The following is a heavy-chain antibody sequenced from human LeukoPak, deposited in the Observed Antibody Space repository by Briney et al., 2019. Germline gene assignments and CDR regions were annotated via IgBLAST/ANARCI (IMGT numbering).Heavy chain of an antibody. Sequence: SETLSLTCTVSGGSISSYYCSWIRQPAGKGLEWIGRIYSTGSTNYNPSLKSRVTMSVDTSKNQFSLRLRSVTAADTAVYYCARQIASAGTAGFDFWGRGALVTVSS. J-gene: IGHJ4*02. CDR3: ARQIASAGTAGFDF. V-gene: IGHV4-4*07. D-gene: IGHD6-13*01. CDR1: GGSISSYY. CDR2: IYSTGST.